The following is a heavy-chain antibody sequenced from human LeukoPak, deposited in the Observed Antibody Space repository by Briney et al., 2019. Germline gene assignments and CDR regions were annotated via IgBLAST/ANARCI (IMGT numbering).Heavy chain of an antibody. CDR3: ARDMTGGIWARATSFDH. J-gene: IGHJ4*02. D-gene: IGHD1-14*01. CDR1: GYTFSAFY. Sequence: VASVKVSCKTSGYTFSAFYMHWVRQAPGQGPEWMGWINPDSGGSEYGQKFQGRVTFTSDTSSTTIYMEVRSLKSDDTAVYYCARDMTGGIWARATSFDHWGQGTLVTVSS. CDR2: INPDSGGS. V-gene: IGHV1-2*02.